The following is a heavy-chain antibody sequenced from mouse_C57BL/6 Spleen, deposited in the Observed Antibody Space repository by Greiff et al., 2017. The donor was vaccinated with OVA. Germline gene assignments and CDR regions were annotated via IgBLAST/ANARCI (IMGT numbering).Heavy chain of an antibody. Sequence: EVNLVESGGGLVQPGGSLSLSCAASGFTFTDYYMSWVRQPPGKALEWLGLIRNKANGNTTESSSSVKGRFTISRDNSQSILYLQMNALRAEDSATYYCARYHGSSYVRYFDDWGKGTTVTVSS. D-gene: IGHD1-1*01. J-gene: IGHJ1*03. CDR1: GFTFTDYY. CDR2: IRNKANGNTT. V-gene: IGHV7-3*01. CDR3: ARYHGSSYVRYFDD.